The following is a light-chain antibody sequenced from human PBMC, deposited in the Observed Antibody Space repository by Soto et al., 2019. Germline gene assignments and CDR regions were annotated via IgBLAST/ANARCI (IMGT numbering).Light chain of an antibody. Sequence: IGLTQSPGTLSLSPGERATLSCRASQSVSSSYLAWYQQKPGQAPRLLIYGASSRATGIPDRFSGSGSGTDFTLTISRLEPEDFAVYYCQQYGGSRTFGQGTKVDIK. CDR1: QSVSSSY. J-gene: IGKJ1*01. CDR2: GAS. CDR3: QQYGGSRT. V-gene: IGKV3-20*01.